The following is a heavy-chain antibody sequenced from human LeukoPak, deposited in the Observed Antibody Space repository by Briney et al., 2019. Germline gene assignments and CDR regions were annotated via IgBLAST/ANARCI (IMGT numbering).Heavy chain of an antibody. D-gene: IGHD3-10*01. V-gene: IGHV3-23*01. J-gene: IGHJ4*02. Sequence: PGGSLRLSCAAPGFTFSSYAMSWVRQAPGKGLEWVSAISGSGGSTYYADSVKGRFPISRDNSKNTLYLQMNSLRAEDTAVYYCAKAQVRGVSSLLPNYWGQRTLVTVSS. CDR1: GFTFSSYA. CDR2: ISGSGGST. CDR3: AKAQVRGVSSLLPNY.